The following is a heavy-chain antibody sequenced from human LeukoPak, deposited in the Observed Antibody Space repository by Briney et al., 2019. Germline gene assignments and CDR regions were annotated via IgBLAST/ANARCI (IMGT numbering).Heavy chain of an antibody. CDR1: GFTFSSYG. D-gene: IGHD6-13*01. Sequence: PGGSLRLSCAASGFTFSSYGMHWVRQAPGNGLEWVAVIWYDGSNKYYADSVKGRFTISRDNSKNTLYLQMNSLRAEDTAVYYCAKPRAAAGLYYWGQGTLVTVSS. J-gene: IGHJ4*02. V-gene: IGHV3-33*06. CDR3: AKPRAAAGLYY. CDR2: IWYDGSNK.